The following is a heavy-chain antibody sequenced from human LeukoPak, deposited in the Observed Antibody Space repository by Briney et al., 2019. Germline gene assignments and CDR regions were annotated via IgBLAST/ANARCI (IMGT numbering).Heavy chain of an antibody. Sequence: SETLSLTCTVSGGSISSSSYYWGWIRQPPGKGLEWIGSIYYSGSTYYNPSLKSRVTISVDTSKNQFSLKLSSVTAADTAVYYCARHPCIAARGDYWGQGTLVTVSS. CDR1: GGSISSSSYY. J-gene: IGHJ4*02. CDR3: ARHPCIAARGDY. CDR2: IYYSGST. D-gene: IGHD6-13*01. V-gene: IGHV4-39*01.